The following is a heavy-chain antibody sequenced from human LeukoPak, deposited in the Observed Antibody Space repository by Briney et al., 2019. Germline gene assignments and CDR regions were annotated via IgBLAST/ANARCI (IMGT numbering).Heavy chain of an antibody. CDR1: GFSVNTDGVG. CDR2: IYWNDDK. V-gene: IGHV2-5*01. Sequence: ESGPTLVKPTQTLTLTCSCSGFSVNTDGVGVGWIRQPPGKALEWLALIYWNDDKRYSPSLKSRLTITKDTSKNQVVLTMTNMDPVDTATYYCAHRVTYYDFWSGYYTGHWFDPWGQGTLVTVSS. CDR3: AHRVTYYDFWSGYYTGHWFDP. D-gene: IGHD3-3*01. J-gene: IGHJ5*02.